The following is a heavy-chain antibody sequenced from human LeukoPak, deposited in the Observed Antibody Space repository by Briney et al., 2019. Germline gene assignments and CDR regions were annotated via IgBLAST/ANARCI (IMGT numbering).Heavy chain of an antibody. CDR1: GYTFTGYS. D-gene: IGHD4-11*01. V-gene: IGHV1-2*02. J-gene: IGHJ4*02. CDR2: INPNSGGT. Sequence: ASVKVSCKSSGYTFTGYSMRWVRQAPGQGLEWMGSINPNSGGTNYAQKFQGRVTMTRDTSINAAYMELSRLRSDDTAVYYCARDWPVTTDFDYWGQGTLVTVSS. CDR3: ARDWPVTTDFDY.